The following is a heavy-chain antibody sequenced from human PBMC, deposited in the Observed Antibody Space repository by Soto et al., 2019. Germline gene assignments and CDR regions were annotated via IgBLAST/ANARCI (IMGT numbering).Heavy chain of an antibody. CDR3: AHRTGFDY. V-gene: IGHV3-23*01. J-gene: IGHJ4*02. Sequence: EVQLWESGGGLVQPGGSLRLSCAVSGYTFSSFDMSWVRQAPGKGLEWVSTISGSGGGTNYADSVKGRFTISRDISTYTVYLQMNCLRAEDTAVYYCAHRTGFDYWGQGALVTVSS. CDR1: GYTFSSFD. CDR2: ISGSGGGT.